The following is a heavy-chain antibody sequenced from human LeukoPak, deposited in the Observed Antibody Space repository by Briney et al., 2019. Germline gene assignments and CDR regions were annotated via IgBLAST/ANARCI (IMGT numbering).Heavy chain of an antibody. J-gene: IGHJ4*02. CDR1: GFTFSSYW. D-gene: IGHD3-22*01. CDR2: IYSDAT. Sequence: GGSLRLSCAASGFTFSSYWIHWVRQAPGKGLVWVSRIYSDATYYADPVKGRFTISRDNAKNTLYLQMNSLRAEDTAVYYCARESYDSSGYYYGGGFDYWGQGTLVTVSS. V-gene: IGHV3-74*01. CDR3: ARESYDSSGYYYGGGFDY.